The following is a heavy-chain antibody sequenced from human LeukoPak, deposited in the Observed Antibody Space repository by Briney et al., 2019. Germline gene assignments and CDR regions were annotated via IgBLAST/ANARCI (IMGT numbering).Heavy chain of an antibody. CDR3: ASGLQDGYNSRICDY. Sequence: ASVKVSCKASEYTFTSYYMQWVRQAPGQGLEWMGIINPSGGSTSYAQKFQGRVTMTRDTSTSTVYMELSSLRSEDTAVYYCASGLQDGYNSRICDYWGQGTLVTVSS. CDR1: EYTFTSYY. J-gene: IGHJ4*02. CDR2: INPSGGST. D-gene: IGHD5-24*01. V-gene: IGHV1-46*01.